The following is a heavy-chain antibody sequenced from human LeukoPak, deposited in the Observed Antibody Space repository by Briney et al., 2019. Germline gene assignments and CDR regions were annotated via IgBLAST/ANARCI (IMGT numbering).Heavy chain of an antibody. CDR1: GYTFTSYD. CDR2: MNPNSGST. V-gene: IGHV1-8*03. CDR3: ARGYGYYDFWIGYSSPFDY. Sequence: GASVKVSCKASGYTFTSYDINWVRQATGQGLEWMGWMNPNSGSTGYAQKFQGRVTITRNTSISTAYMELSSLRSEDTAVYYCARGYGYYDFWIGYSSPFDYWGQGTLVTVSS. D-gene: IGHD3-3*01. J-gene: IGHJ4*02.